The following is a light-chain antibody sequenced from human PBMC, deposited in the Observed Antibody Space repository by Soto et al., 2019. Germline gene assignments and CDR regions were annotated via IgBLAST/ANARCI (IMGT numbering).Light chain of an antibody. J-gene: IGLJ1*01. CDR2: EVT. CDR1: SSDVGGYDY. V-gene: IGLV2-14*01. Sequence: QSALTQPASVSGSPGQSIAISCTGTSSDVGGYDYVSWYQQQPDKAPKLMIYEVTKRPSGVSNRFSGSKSGNTASLTISGLQAEYVADYYCSSHTSVSTRVFGTGTNVTV. CDR3: SSHTSVSTRV.